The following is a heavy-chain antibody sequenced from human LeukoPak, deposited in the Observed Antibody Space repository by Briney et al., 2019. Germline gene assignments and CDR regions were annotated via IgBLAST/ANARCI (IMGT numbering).Heavy chain of an antibody. CDR3: AKGYYFDILSGYSSLDS. V-gene: IGHV3-30*04. CDR2: ISYDGSNK. D-gene: IGHD3-9*01. J-gene: IGHJ4*02. CDR1: GITFSSYA. Sequence: GGSLRLSCAASGITFSSYAMHWVRHAPGKGLEWVAVISYDGSNKYYVDSVKGRFTISRDDSKNTLYLQMNSLRAEDTAAYYCAKGYYFDILSGYSSLDSWGQGTLVTVSS.